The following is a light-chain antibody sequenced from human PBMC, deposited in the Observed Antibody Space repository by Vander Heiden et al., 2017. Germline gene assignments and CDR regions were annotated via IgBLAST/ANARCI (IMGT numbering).Light chain of an antibody. J-gene: IGKJ1*01. Sequence: EIVLTQSPATLSLSPGEGATLSCRASQSVSSYLAWYQHKPGQAPRLLIYEASNRATGIPGRFSGTWSGTDFTLTISSLEPEESAVYYCQHRSGWLPGTFVPGTKVEIK. CDR2: EAS. CDR3: QHRSGWLPGT. V-gene: IGKV3-11*01. CDR1: QSVSSY.